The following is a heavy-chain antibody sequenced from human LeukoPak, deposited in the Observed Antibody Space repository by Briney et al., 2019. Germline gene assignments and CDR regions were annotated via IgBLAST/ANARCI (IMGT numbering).Heavy chain of an antibody. V-gene: IGHV4-38-2*02. CDR2: VYDSGRT. CDR1: GYSISSGYY. J-gene: IGHJ4*02. CDR3: ARVYYHGTGSNFFDY. D-gene: IGHD3-10*01. Sequence: SETLSLTCTVSGYSISSGYYWGWIRQSPGKGLEWIGSVYDSGRTYYNPSLEGRVTIFIDTPKNQFSLKLTSVGATDTATYYCARVYYHGTGSNFFDYWGQGTLITVSS.